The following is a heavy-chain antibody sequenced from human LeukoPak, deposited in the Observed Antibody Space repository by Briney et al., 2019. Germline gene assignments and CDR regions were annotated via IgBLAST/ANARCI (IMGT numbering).Heavy chain of an antibody. Sequence: SVKVSCKASGGTFSSYAISWVRQAPGQGLEWMGRIIPILGIANYAQKFQGRVTITADKSTSTAYMELSSLRSEDTAGYYCARVGAAAGTDYWGQGTLVTVSS. CDR1: GGTFSSYA. CDR2: IIPILGIA. CDR3: ARVGAAAGTDY. D-gene: IGHD6-13*01. V-gene: IGHV1-69*04. J-gene: IGHJ4*02.